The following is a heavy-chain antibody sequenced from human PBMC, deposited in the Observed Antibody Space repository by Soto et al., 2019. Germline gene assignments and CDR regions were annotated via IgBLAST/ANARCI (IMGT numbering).Heavy chain of an antibody. Sequence: PSETLSLTCTVSGGSINNYYWGWIRQPPGKGLEWIGSIYYSGTTYYHPSFKTRVTISVDTSKNQFSLRLSSVTAADTAVYYCARGGVVRRFGYWGQGTLVTVSS. CDR1: GGSINNYY. CDR3: ARGGVVRRFGY. D-gene: IGHD3-3*01. CDR2: IYYSGTT. V-gene: IGHV4-39*01. J-gene: IGHJ4*02.